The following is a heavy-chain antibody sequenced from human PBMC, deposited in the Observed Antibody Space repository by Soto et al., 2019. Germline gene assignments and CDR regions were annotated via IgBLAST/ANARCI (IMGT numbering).Heavy chain of an antibody. CDR2: IYHSGGT. D-gene: IGHD3-22*01. V-gene: IGHV4-30-2*01. Sequence: PSGTLSLTCAFSGGSISRGGYSWGWIRQPPGKGLGWFGYIYHSGGTYYNPSLKSRVTISVDRSKNQFSLKLSSVTAADAAVYYCARDEYYYDSSGLRSDAFEIWGQGTMVTVSS. CDR3: ARDEYYYDSSGLRSDAFEI. CDR1: GGSISRGGYS. J-gene: IGHJ3*02.